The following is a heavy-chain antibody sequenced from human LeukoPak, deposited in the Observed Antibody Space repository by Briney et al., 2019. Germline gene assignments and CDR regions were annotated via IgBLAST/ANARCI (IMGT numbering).Heavy chain of an antibody. J-gene: IGHJ5*02. D-gene: IGHD1-14*01. Sequence: ASVKVSCKTSGYPFTTWEINWVRQAAGQGLGWMGWVHPNGGNTAYAQKFQGRVTMTRDTSISTAYMELSGLTSDDTAVYFCARGPRNDPWGQGTLVTVSS. CDR1: GYPFTTWE. CDR3: ARGPRNDP. CDR2: VHPNGGNT. V-gene: IGHV1-8*01.